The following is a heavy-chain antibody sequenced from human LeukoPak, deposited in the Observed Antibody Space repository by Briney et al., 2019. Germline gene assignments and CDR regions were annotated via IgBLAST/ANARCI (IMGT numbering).Heavy chain of an antibody. Sequence: ASVKVSCKASGYTFTDYGMNWVRQAPGQGLEWMGWMNPNSGNTGYAQKFQGRVTITRNTSISTAYMELSSLRSEDTAVYYCSRGHDSGSLADWGQGTLVTVSS. D-gene: IGHD3-10*01. CDR2: MNPNSGNT. J-gene: IGHJ4*02. CDR1: GYTFTDYG. V-gene: IGHV1-8*03. CDR3: SRGHDSGSLAD.